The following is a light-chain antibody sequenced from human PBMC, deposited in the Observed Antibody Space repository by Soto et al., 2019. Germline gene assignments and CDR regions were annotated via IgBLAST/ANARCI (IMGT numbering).Light chain of an antibody. Sequence: DIQMTQSPSSLSASVGDRVTITCRASQSISSDLNWYQQKPGKAPKLLIYDASNLETGVPSRFSGSGSGTDFTFTISSLQPEDIATYYCQQYDNLPMYTFGQGTKLEIK. J-gene: IGKJ2*01. CDR1: QSISSD. V-gene: IGKV1-33*01. CDR3: QQYDNLPMYT. CDR2: DAS.